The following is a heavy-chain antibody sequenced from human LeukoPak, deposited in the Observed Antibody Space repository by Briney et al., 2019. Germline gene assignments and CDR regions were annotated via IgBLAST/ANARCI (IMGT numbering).Heavy chain of an antibody. CDR1: GGTFSSYT. J-gene: IGHJ5*02. D-gene: IGHD6-6*01. Sequence: SVKVSCKASGGTFSSYTISWVRQAPGQGLEWMGRIIPILGIANYAQKFQGRVTITADKSTTTAYMELSSLRSEDTAVYYCATGAAARPFDPWGQGTLVTVSS. V-gene: IGHV1-69*02. CDR2: IIPILGIA. CDR3: ATGAAARPFDP.